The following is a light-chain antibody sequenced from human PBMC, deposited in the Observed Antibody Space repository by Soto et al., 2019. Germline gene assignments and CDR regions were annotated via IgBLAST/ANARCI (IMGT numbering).Light chain of an antibody. J-gene: IGLJ2*01. CDR3: HSYPGGSTHVV. CDR1: SSDVGGYNY. V-gene: IGLV2-14*01. CDR2: DVY. Sequence: QSALTQPASVSGSPGQSIAISCTGTSSDVGGYNYVSWYQQRPGKAPKLIIYDVYYRPSGVSDRFSGSKSGNTASLIISGLQAEDEGDYYCHSYPGGSTHVVFGGGTKLTVL.